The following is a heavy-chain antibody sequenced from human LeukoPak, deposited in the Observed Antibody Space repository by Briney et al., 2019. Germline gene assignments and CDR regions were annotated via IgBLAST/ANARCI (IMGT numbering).Heavy chain of an antibody. D-gene: IGHD6-13*01. Sequence: EGSLRLSCAASAVTFSSYWMHWVRQAPGKGLVWVSRINPDGSSTNYADSVKGRFTISRDNVKNTLYLQMNSLRAEDTAVYYCATPGIRDQYDFDSWGQGTLVTVSS. V-gene: IGHV3-74*01. CDR2: INPDGSST. CDR1: AVTFSSYW. J-gene: IGHJ4*02. CDR3: ATPGIRDQYDFDS.